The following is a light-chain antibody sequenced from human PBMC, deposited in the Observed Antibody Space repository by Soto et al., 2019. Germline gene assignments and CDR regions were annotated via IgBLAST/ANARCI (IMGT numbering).Light chain of an antibody. V-gene: IGKV3-15*01. CDR2: VAS. Sequence: EIVMTQSPATLSVSPGERATLSCRASQSIGSNLAWFQQKPGQAPRLLIYVASTRATGIPARFSGSGSGSDFTLTISSLQSEDFAVYYCQQYGNSPLTFGGGTKVEIK. CDR1: QSIGSN. J-gene: IGKJ4*01. CDR3: QQYGNSPLT.